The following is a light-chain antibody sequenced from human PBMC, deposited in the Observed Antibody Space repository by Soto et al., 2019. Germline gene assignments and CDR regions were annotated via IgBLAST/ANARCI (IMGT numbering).Light chain of an antibody. J-gene: IGKJ3*01. CDR2: AAS. Sequence: IHVSHSPSSLSASVLDRVRITFLSVQDISIYLAWYQQKPGKAPKLLIYAASTLQSGVPSRFSGSGSGTDFTLTISSLQPEDFATYYCQQLNSYPGRFTFGPGTKVDIK. CDR3: QQLNSYPGRFT. V-gene: IGKV1-9*01. CDR1: QDISIY.